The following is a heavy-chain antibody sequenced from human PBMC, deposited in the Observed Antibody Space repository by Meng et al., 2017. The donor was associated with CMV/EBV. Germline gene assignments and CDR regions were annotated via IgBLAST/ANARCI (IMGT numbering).Heavy chain of an antibody. CDR2: INHSGST. Sequence: QVQLQQWGAGLLKPSETLSPTCAVYGGSFSGYYWSWIRQPPGKGLEWIGEINHSGSTNYNPSLKSRVTISVDTSKNQFSLKLSSVTAADTAVYYCARGGIAAAGPFDYWGQGTLVTVSS. CDR1: GGSFSGYY. D-gene: IGHD6-13*01. V-gene: IGHV4-34*01. CDR3: ARGGIAAAGPFDY. J-gene: IGHJ4*02.